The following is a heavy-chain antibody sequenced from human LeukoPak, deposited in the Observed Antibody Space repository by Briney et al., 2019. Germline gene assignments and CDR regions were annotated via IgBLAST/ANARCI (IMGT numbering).Heavy chain of an antibody. CDR3: ARLNYYDSGRQGDAFDI. J-gene: IGHJ3*02. V-gene: IGHV4-59*08. Sequence: PSETLSLTCTVSGGSISSYYWSWIRQPPGKGLEWIGYIYYSGSTNYNPSLKSRVTISVDTSKNQFSLKLSSVTAADTAVYYCARLNYYDSGRQGDAFDIWGQGTMVTVSS. D-gene: IGHD3-10*01. CDR1: GGSISSYY. CDR2: IYYSGST.